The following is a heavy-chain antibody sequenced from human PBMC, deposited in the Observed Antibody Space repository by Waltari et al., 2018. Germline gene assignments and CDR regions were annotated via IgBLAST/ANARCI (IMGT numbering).Heavy chain of an antibody. CDR1: GFTFSGHG. D-gene: IGHD1-26*01. CDR3: ARASDLYYYMDV. J-gene: IGHJ6*03. Sequence: QVQLVDSGGGVVQPGRSLRLSCAASGFTFSGHGIHWVRQAPGKGLEWVAVIWYDGSNKYYADSVKGRFTISRDNSKNTLYLQMNSLRAEDTAVYYCARASDLYYYMDVWGKGTTVTVSS. CDR2: IWYDGSNK. V-gene: IGHV3-33*01.